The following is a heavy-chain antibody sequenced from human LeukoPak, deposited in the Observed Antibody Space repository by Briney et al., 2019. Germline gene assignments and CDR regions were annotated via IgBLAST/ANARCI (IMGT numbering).Heavy chain of an antibody. Sequence: NPSETLSLTCTVSGGSINSSTYYWGWIRQPPGKGLEWIGSIYYSGSTYYNPSLKSRVTISVDTSKNQFSLKLNSVTAADTAVYYCARTSIEGARGSFGYWGQGTLVTVSS. V-gene: IGHV4-39*01. CDR1: GGSINSSTYY. D-gene: IGHD1-26*01. CDR3: ARTSIEGARGSFGY. CDR2: IYYSGST. J-gene: IGHJ4*02.